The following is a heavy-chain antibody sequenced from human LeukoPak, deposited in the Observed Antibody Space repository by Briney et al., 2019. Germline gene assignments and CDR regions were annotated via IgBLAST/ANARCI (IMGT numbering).Heavy chain of an antibody. Sequence: GGSLRLSCAPSGFTFSNYAMSWVRQAPGKGLEWVSTISDSGGSTFYADSVKGRFTISRDNAKNSLYLQMNSLRAEDTAVYYCARDVGRYDFWSGSKSAFDYWGQGTLVTVSS. CDR2: ISDSGGST. V-gene: IGHV3-23*01. J-gene: IGHJ4*02. D-gene: IGHD3-3*01. CDR1: GFTFSNYA. CDR3: ARDVGRYDFWSGSKSAFDY.